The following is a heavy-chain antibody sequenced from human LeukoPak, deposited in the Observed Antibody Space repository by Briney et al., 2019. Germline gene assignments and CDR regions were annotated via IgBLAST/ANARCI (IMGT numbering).Heavy chain of an antibody. J-gene: IGHJ4*02. Sequence: SATLSHTCTVPLGSIGSSGDYSGWTRHPPRKCLEWIGSITYSGSTYYNPSITSRVTISVDTSRKQFSLRLSSVTAADTAVFYCATTTHRGSHDYWGQGILVTVSS. CDR2: ITYSGST. CDR3: ATTTHRGSHDY. D-gene: IGHD1-26*01. V-gene: IGHV4-39*01. CDR1: LGSIGSSGDY.